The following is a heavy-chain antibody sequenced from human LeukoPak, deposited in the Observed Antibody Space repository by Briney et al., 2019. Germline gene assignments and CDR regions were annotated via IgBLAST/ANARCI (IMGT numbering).Heavy chain of an antibody. CDR3: AGDPSAVAGFFDY. J-gene: IGHJ4*02. V-gene: IGHV4-4*07. CDR1: GGSINNYY. D-gene: IGHD6-19*01. CDR2: IYSSGST. Sequence: SETLSLTCTVSGGSINNYYWSWIRQPAGKGLEWIGRIYSSGSTNYNPSLKSRVTMSVGTSKNLFSLKLSSVTAADTAVYYCAGDPSAVAGFFDYWGQGTLATVSS.